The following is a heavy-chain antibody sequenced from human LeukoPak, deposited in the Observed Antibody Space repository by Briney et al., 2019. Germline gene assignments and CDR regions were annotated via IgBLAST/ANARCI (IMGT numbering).Heavy chain of an antibody. CDR3: TTDSNWGFFD. V-gene: IGHV3-15*01. J-gene: IGHJ4*02. CDR1: GSTFWNVW. Sequence: GGSLRLSCAASGSTFWNVWMSWVRQAPGKGLEWVGRIRRKTEGGTTDYNAPVKGRFTISRDDSKNTLYLQMNSLKTEDTAVYYCTTDSNWGFFDWGRGTLVTVSS. D-gene: IGHD7-27*01. CDR2: IRRKTEGGTT.